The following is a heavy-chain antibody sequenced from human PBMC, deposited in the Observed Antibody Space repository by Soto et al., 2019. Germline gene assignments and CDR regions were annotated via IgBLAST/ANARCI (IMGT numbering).Heavy chain of an antibody. CDR3: ARVLYDFWSGYYHYYYYGMDV. D-gene: IGHD3-3*01. J-gene: IGHJ6*02. Sequence: SVKVSCKASGYTFTSYGISWVRQAPGQGLEWMGGIIPIFGTANYAQKFQGRVTITADESTSTAYIDLSSLRSEDTAVYYFARVLYDFWSGYYHYYYYGMDVWGQGTTVTVSS. V-gene: IGHV1-69*13. CDR2: IIPIFGTA. CDR1: GYTFTSYG.